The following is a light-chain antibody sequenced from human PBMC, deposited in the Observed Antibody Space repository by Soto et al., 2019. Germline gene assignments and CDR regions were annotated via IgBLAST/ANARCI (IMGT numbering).Light chain of an antibody. Sequence: IVLKLSLGALSLSPGERATLSCRASQSVSSSYLAWYQQKPGQAPRLLIYGASSRATGIPDRFSGSGSGTDFTLTISRLEPEDFAVYYCQQYGSSPPWRFGHGTKVAIK. CDR3: QQYGSSPPWR. J-gene: IGKJ1*01. CDR1: QSVSSSY. V-gene: IGKV3-20*01. CDR2: GAS.